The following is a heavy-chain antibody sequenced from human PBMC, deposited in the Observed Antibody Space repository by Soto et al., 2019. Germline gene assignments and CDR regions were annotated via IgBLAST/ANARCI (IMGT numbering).Heavy chain of an antibody. D-gene: IGHD2-8*01. Sequence: EVQLVESGGGLVQPGGSLRLSCAASGFTFSSYSMNWVRQAPGKGLEWVSYISSSSSTIYYADSVKGRFTISRDNAKNSLYLQMNRLRDEDTAVYYCARDNGVLDGMDVWGQGTTVTVSS. CDR3: ARDNGVLDGMDV. CDR1: GFTFSSYS. CDR2: ISSSSSTI. V-gene: IGHV3-48*02. J-gene: IGHJ6*02.